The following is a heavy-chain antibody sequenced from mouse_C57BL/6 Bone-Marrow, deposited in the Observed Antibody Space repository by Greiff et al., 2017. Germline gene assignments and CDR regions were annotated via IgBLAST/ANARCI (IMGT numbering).Heavy chain of an antibody. CDR2: ISSGGSYT. CDR3: ARLPDYYGSSYGWFAY. V-gene: IGHV5-6*01. J-gene: IGHJ3*01. D-gene: IGHD1-1*01. Sequence: EVKLVESGGDLVKPGGSLKLSCAASGFTFSSYGMSWVRQTPDKRLEWVATISSGGSYTYYPDSVKGRFTISRDNAKNTLYLQMSSLQSEDTAMYYCARLPDYYGSSYGWFAYWGQGTLVTVSA. CDR1: GFTFSSYG.